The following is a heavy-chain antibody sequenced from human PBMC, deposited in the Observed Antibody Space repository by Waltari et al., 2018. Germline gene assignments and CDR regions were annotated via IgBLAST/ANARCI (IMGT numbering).Heavy chain of an antibody. J-gene: IGHJ4*02. CDR3: ARGIAAAFDY. Sequence: QVQLQESGPGLVKPSQTLSLTCTVSGGSISSGSYYWSWIRQPAGKGLEWIGYSYTSGSTNYNPSLKSRVTISVDTSKNQFSLKLSSVTAADTAVYYCARGIAAAFDYWGQGTLVTVSS. CDR1: GGSISSGSYY. V-gene: IGHV4-61*09. D-gene: IGHD6-13*01. CDR2: SYTSGST.